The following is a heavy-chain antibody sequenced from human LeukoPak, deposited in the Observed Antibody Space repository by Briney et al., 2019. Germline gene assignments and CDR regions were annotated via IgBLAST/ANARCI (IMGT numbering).Heavy chain of an antibody. J-gene: IGHJ3*02. D-gene: IGHD3-16*02. V-gene: IGHV3-7*01. CDR1: GFTFSSYW. CDR2: VKQDGSEK. Sequence: GSLRLSCAASGFTFSSYWMSWVLQAPGKGLEWVANVKQDGSEKYYVDSVKGRFTISRDNAKNSLYLQMNSLRAEDTAVYYCARDHCDYIWGSYRFSCAFDIWGQGTMVTVSS. CDR3: ARDHCDYIWGSYRFSCAFDI.